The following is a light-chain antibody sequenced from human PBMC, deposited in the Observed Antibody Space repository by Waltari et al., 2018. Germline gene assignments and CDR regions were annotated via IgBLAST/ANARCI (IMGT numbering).Light chain of an antibody. Sequence: EIVLTQSPATLSLSPGERATLPCRASQSVSSYLAWYQQKPGQTPRLLINGASNRATGIPARFSGSGSGTDFTLTISSLESEDFAVYYCHQRSNWPITFGQGTRLEIK. CDR1: QSVSSY. J-gene: IGKJ5*01. V-gene: IGKV3-11*01. CDR2: GAS. CDR3: HQRSNWPIT.